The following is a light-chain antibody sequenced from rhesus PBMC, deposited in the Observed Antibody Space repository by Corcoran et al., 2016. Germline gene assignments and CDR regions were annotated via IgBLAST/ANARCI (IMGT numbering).Light chain of an antibody. J-gene: IGKJ3*01. V-gene: IGKV1-74*01. CDR1: ENVNNY. CDR2: KAS. Sequence: DIQMTQSPSSLSASVGDRVTITCRASENVNNYLKWYQQKQGKAPKLLNYKASTLQSGVPSRFSGSGSGTDYTFTLSILQPEDFATYYCQHGYGTPFTFGPGTKLVIK. CDR3: QHGYGTPFT.